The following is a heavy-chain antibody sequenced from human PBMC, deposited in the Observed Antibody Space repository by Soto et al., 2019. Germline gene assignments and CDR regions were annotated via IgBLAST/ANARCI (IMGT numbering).Heavy chain of an antibody. CDR1: GGTFSSYT. Sequence: QVQLVQSGAEVKKPGSSVKVSCKASGGTFSSYTLSWVRQAPGQGLEWMGRIIPILGIANYAQKFQGRVTMTADKSTSTAYMELSSLRSEDTAVYYCARRFYCSGGSCPYGMDGWGQGTTVTVSS. J-gene: IGHJ6*02. V-gene: IGHV1-69*02. D-gene: IGHD2-15*01. CDR3: ARRFYCSGGSCPYGMDG. CDR2: IIPILGIA.